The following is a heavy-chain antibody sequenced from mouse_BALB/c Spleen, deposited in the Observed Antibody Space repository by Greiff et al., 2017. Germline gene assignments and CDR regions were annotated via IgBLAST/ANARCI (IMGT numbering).Heavy chain of an antibody. CDR2: ISTYYGDA. CDR3: ARGGTTVPFAY. D-gene: IGHD1-1*01. Sequence: QVQLQQSGAELVRPGVSVKISCKGSGYTFTDYAMHWVKQSHAKSLEWIGVISTYYGDASYNQKFKGKATMTVDKSSSTAYMELARLTSEDSAIYYCARGGTTVPFAYWGQGTLVTVSA. J-gene: IGHJ3*01. CDR1: GYTFTDYA. V-gene: IGHV1S137*01.